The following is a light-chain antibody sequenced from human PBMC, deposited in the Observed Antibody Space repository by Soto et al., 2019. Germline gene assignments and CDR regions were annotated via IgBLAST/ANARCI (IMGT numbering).Light chain of an antibody. Sequence: DIQMTQSPSSLSASVGDRVTITCRASLPISNYLAWYQQKPGKIPNLLIYAASIFQAGVPSRFSGSGFGTVFTLTISSLHPDYVAAYCCQKYNSASLTFCGGTKVDIK. CDR2: AAS. J-gene: IGKJ4*01. CDR3: QKYNSASLT. CDR1: LPISNY. V-gene: IGKV1-27*01.